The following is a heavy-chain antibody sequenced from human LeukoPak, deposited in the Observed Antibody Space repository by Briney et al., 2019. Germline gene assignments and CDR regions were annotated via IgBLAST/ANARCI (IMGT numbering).Heavy chain of an antibody. CDR3: ARDSTGRITGTTIGGAFDI. CDR2: INWNGGST. Sequence: PGGSLRLSCAASGFTIDDYGMSWVRQAPGKGLEWVSGINWNGGSTGYADSVKGRFTISRDNAKNSLYLQMNSLRAEDTALYYCARDSTGRITGTTIGGAFDIWGQGTMVTVSS. V-gene: IGHV3-20*04. J-gene: IGHJ3*02. D-gene: IGHD1-20*01. CDR1: GFTIDDYG.